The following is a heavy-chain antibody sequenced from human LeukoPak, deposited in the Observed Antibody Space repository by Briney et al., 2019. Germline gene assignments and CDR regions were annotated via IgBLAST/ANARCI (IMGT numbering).Heavy chain of an antibody. D-gene: IGHD6-19*01. J-gene: IGHJ4*02. CDR1: GFTFSSYG. Sequence: PGRSLRLSCAASGFTFSSYGMHWVRQAPGKGLEWVAAISDSGGSTYYADSVKGRFTISRGNSRNTLYLQMNSLRAEDTALYYCAKGGGWLYYFDYWGQGTLVTVSS. CDR2: ISDSGGST. CDR3: AKGGGWLYYFDY. V-gene: IGHV3-23*01.